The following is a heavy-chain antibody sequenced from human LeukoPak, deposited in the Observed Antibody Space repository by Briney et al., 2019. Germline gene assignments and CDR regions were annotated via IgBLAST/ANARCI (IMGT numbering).Heavy chain of an antibody. CDR1: GFTFSSYA. Sequence: SGGSLRLSCAASGFTFSSYAMSWVRQAPGKGLEWVSFISTTSTYIYYADSVKGRFTVSRDNSKNLPYLQMDSLRVEDTAVYYCARAGTCSSTSCDGGIEYWGQGTLVTVPS. V-gene: IGHV3-21*06. J-gene: IGHJ4*02. CDR3: ARAGTCSSTSCDGGIEY. CDR2: ISTTSTYI. D-gene: IGHD2-2*01.